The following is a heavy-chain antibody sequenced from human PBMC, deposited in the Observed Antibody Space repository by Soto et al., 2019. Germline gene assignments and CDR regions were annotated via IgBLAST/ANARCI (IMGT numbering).Heavy chain of an antibody. Sequence: SETLSLTCTVSGGSISSSSYYWGWIRQPPGKGLEWIGSIYYSGSTYYNPSLKSRVTISVDTSKNQFSLKLSSVTAADTAVYYCARLGYGGYDDYYYGMDVWGQGTTVTASS. V-gene: IGHV4-39*01. D-gene: IGHD5-12*01. CDR2: IYYSGST. CDR3: ARLGYGGYDDYYYGMDV. J-gene: IGHJ6*02. CDR1: GGSISSSSYY.